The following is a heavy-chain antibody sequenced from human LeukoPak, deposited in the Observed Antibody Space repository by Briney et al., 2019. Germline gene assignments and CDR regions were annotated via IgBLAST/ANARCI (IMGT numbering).Heavy chain of an antibody. CDR1: GFTFSNYE. V-gene: IGHV3-48*03. Sequence: PGRSLRLSCVASGFTFSNYEMNWVRQAPGKGLEWVSYISSGAGTTHYADSVKGRFTISRDNAKNSLYLQMNNLRAEDTAVYYCAREEAVVIPFDYWGQGTLVTVSS. D-gene: IGHD3-22*01. J-gene: IGHJ4*02. CDR3: AREEAVVIPFDY. CDR2: ISSGAGTT.